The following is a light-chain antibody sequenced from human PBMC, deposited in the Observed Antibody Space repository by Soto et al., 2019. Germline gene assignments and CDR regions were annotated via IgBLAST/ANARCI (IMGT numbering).Light chain of an antibody. J-gene: IGKJ5*01. CDR1: QSVSIN. V-gene: IGKV3-15*01. CDR3: QQYNNWPPIT. Sequence: ESVMTQSPATLSVSPGEGATLSCRASQSVSINLAWYQQKPGQAPRLLIYGASTRATGIPARFSGSGSGTEFSLTISSLQSEDFAVYYCQQYNNWPPITFGQGTRLEIK. CDR2: GAS.